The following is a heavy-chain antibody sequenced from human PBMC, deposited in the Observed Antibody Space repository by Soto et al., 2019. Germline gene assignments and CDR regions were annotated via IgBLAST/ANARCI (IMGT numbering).Heavy chain of an antibody. Sequence: VQLLESGGGSVQPGGSLRLSCAASGFTFSSHDMSWVRQAPGKGLDWVSVISGSGGRTYYADSVKGRFTISRDNSKNTVYLQMNSPRAEDTAVYFCAIRGYTYEYYFDYWGQGTLVTVSS. J-gene: IGHJ4*02. CDR3: AIRGYTYEYYFDY. D-gene: IGHD5-18*01. CDR1: GFTFSSHD. V-gene: IGHV3-23*01. CDR2: ISGSGGRT.